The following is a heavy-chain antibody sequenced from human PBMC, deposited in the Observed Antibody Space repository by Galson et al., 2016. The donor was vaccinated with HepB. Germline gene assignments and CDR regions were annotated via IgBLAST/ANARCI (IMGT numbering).Heavy chain of an antibody. D-gene: IGHD4-17*01. CDR2: ISLSGGST. CDR3: ARIGIRSYWYFDL. V-gene: IGHV3-23*01. Sequence: SLRLSCAASGFTVSGYAMSWVRQAPGKGLEWVSAISLSGGSTYYADSGKGRFTISRDNSKNTPYLQMNSLRADDTAVYYCARIGIRSYWYFDLWGRGTLVTVSS. CDR1: GFTVSGYA. J-gene: IGHJ2*01.